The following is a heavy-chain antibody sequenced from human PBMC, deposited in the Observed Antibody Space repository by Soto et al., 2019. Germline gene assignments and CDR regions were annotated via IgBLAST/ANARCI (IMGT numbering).Heavy chain of an antibody. Sequence: EVQLVESGGGLDKPGGSLRLSCAASGFTFSSYSMNWVRQAPGKGLEWVSSISSSSSYIYYADSVKGRFTMSRDNAKNSLYLQMNSLRAEDTAVYYCARERRHSSSWYPDYWGQGTLVTVSS. CDR3: ARERRHSSSWYPDY. J-gene: IGHJ4*02. CDR2: ISSSSSYI. D-gene: IGHD6-13*01. V-gene: IGHV3-21*01. CDR1: GFTFSSYS.